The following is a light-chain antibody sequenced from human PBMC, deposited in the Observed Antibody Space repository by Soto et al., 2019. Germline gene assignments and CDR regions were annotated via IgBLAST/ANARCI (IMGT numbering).Light chain of an antibody. CDR1: QSVRNY. V-gene: IGKV3-11*01. J-gene: IGKJ4*01. CDR2: DAS. CDR3: QQRTDWPPGLT. Sequence: EIVLTQSPATLSLSPGERATLSCRASQSVRNYLAWYQQKPGQAPRLLIYDASKRATDIPARFSGSGSGTDFTITISSLQAEDSAVYYCQQRTDWPPGLTFGGGTKVQIK.